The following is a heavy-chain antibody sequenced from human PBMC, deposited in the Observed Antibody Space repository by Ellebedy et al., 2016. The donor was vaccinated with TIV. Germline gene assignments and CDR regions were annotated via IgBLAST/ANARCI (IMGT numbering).Heavy chain of an antibody. CDR3: ERDSEDAGQALDY. CDR1: GFMFNTYN. J-gene: IGHJ4*02. V-gene: IGHV3-21*05. D-gene: IGHD2-15*01. CDR2: I. Sequence: GESLKISCAASGFMFNTYNMDWVRQAPGKGLEWVSYIVKCRFTISRDNAKNTLYLQMNSLRAEDTALYFCERDSEDAGQALDYWGQGTLVTVSS.